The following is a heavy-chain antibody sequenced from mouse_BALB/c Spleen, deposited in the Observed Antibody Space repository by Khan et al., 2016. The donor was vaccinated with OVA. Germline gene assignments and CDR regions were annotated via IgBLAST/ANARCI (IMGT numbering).Heavy chain of an antibody. V-gene: IGHV5-9-3*01. J-gene: IGHJ2*01. Sequence: EVELVESGGGLVKPGGSLKLSCAASGFIFSSFAMSWIRQTPEKRLEWVATISSGGTYTYYSDSVKGRFTISRDHAKNTLYLQMSSLRSEDTAMDYCARQGARDMGFDYWGQGTTLTVSS. CDR3: ARQGARDMGFDY. D-gene: IGHD3-3*01. CDR2: ISSGGTYT. CDR1: GFIFSSFA.